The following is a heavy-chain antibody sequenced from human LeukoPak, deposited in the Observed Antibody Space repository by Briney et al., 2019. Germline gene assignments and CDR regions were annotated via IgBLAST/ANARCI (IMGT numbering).Heavy chain of an antibody. CDR2: ISAYNGNT. D-gene: IGHD3-3*01. Sequence: ASVKVSCKSSGYTFTSYGISWVRQAPGQGLQWMGWISAYNGNTNYAQKFQGRVTMTRDTSISTAYMELSRLRSDDTAVYYCARGRDFWSGYTEFDPWGQGTLVTVSS. CDR3: ARGRDFWSGYTEFDP. CDR1: GYTFTSYG. J-gene: IGHJ5*02. V-gene: IGHV1-18*01.